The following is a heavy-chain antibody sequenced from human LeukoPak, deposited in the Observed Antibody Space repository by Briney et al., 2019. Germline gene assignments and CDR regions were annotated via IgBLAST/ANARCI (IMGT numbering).Heavy chain of an antibody. CDR2: IRYDGSNK. V-gene: IGHV3-30*02. CDR3: AKDSGSYYLEN. D-gene: IGHD1-26*01. CDR1: GFTFNGYG. Sequence: GGSLRLSCAASGFTFNGYGMHWVRQAPGKGLEWVAFIRYDGSNKLYADSVEGRFTISRDNSKNTLYLQMNSLRAEDTAVYYCAKDSGSYYLENWGQGTLVTVSS. J-gene: IGHJ4*02.